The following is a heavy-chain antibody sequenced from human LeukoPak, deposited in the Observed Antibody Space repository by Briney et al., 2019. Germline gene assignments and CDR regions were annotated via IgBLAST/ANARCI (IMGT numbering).Heavy chain of an antibody. Sequence: GGSLRLPCAASGFTFSNAWMSWVRQAPGKGLEWVGRIKSKTDGGTTDYAAPVKGRFTISRDDSKNTLYLQMNSLKTEDTAVYFCTTDPRYCSYASCYTGEHYFDYWGQGTLVTVSS. CDR1: GFTFSNAW. D-gene: IGHD2-2*02. V-gene: IGHV3-15*01. CDR3: TTDPRYCSYASCYTGEHYFDY. CDR2: IKSKTDGGTT. J-gene: IGHJ4*02.